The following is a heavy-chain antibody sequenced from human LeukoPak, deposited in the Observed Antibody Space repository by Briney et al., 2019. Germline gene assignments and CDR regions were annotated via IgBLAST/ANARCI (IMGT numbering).Heavy chain of an antibody. D-gene: IGHD1-26*01. CDR3: ASGGIYYGAAFDF. CDR1: GFTFSSFE. Sequence: PGGSLRLSCAASGFTFSSFEMNWVRQAPGKGLEWVSYIQITGTPIHYADSVKGRFTISRDNAENSLYLQMNSLRAEDTALYYCASGGIYYGAAFDFWGQGTLVTVSS. V-gene: IGHV3-48*03. CDR2: IQITGTPI. J-gene: IGHJ4*02.